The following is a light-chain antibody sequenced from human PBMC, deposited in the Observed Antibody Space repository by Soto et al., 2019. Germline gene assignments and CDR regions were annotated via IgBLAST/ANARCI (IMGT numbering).Light chain of an antibody. Sequence: EIVLTQSPATLSLSPRERATLSCTASQSLIKYLAWYQQKPGQAPRLLIYEGSERASGVPARFSGGGSGTEFTLIITSLEPEDFGVYSCQQRYTCPWTFGQGTKVEMK. CDR3: QQRYTCPWT. J-gene: IGKJ1*01. CDR1: QSLIKY. V-gene: IGKV3-11*01. CDR2: EGS.